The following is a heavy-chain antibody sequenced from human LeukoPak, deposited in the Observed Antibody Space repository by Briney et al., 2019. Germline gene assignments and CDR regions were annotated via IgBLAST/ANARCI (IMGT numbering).Heavy chain of an antibody. V-gene: IGHV3-30*02. D-gene: IGHD3-3*01. Sequence: GGSLRLSCAASGFTFSSYGMHWVRQAPGKGLEWVAFIRYDGSNKYYADSVKGRFTISRDNSKNTLYLQMNSLRAEDTAVYYCAKPQPGYDFWSGYDYFDYWGQGTLVTVSS. CDR3: AKPQPGYDFWSGYDYFDY. J-gene: IGHJ4*02. CDR1: GFTFSSYG. CDR2: IRYDGSNK.